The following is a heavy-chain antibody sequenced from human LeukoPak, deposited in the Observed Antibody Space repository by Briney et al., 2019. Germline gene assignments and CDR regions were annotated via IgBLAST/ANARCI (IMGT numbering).Heavy chain of an antibody. V-gene: IGHV3-74*01. CDR3: ASTDNFDY. Sequence: GGSLRLSCAASGFTFSSYWMHWVRQAPGKGLVWVSRIKRDGSSTSYADSVKGRFTISRDNAKNTLYLQMNSLRAEDTAVYYCASTDNFDYWGQGTLVTVSS. CDR2: IKRDGSST. J-gene: IGHJ4*02. CDR1: GFTFSSYW.